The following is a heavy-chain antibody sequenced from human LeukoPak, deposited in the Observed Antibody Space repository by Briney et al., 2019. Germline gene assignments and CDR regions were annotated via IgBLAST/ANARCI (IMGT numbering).Heavy chain of an antibody. Sequence: GGSLRLSCAASGFTFSSYSMNWVRQAPGKGLEWVSSISSSSSYIYYADSMKGRFTISRDNAKNSLYLQMTSLRAEDTAMYYCARDRPGATSPRIAFDIWGQGTMVTVSS. CDR1: GFTFSSYS. CDR2: ISSSSSYI. D-gene: IGHD1-26*01. V-gene: IGHV3-21*01. CDR3: ARDRPGATSPRIAFDI. J-gene: IGHJ3*02.